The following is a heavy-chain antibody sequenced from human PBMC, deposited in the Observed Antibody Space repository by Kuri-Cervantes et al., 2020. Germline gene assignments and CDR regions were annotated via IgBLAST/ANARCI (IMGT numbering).Heavy chain of an antibody. V-gene: IGHV4-39*02. CDR3: ARAALLDPGVSSGWYEDAFDI. CDR1: GDSIRSSDYY. J-gene: IGHJ3*02. Sequence: SETLSLTCTVSGDSIRSSDYYWVWIRQPPGKGLEWIGSIYFNGRTYYSPSLESRVTISVDTSKTQFSLQLNSVTPEDTAVYYCARAALLDPGVSSGWYEDAFDIWGQGTMVTVSS. CDR2: IYFNGRT. D-gene: IGHD6-19*01.